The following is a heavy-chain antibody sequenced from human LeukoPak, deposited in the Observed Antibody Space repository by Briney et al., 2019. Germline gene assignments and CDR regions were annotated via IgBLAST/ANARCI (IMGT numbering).Heavy chain of an antibody. J-gene: IGHJ4*02. Sequence: ASVKVSCKASGYTFTGYYMHWVRQAPGRGLEWMGWISAYNGNTNYAQKFQGRVTMTTDTSTSTAYMELRSLRSDDTAVYYCARSFAVVTPVGDYWGQGTLVTVSS. D-gene: IGHD4-23*01. V-gene: IGHV1-18*04. CDR1: GYTFTGYY. CDR2: ISAYNGNT. CDR3: ARSFAVVTPVGDY.